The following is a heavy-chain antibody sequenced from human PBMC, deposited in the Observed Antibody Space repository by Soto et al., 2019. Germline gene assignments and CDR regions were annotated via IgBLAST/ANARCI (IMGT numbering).Heavy chain of an antibody. CDR1: VCTFSSYA. CDR2: ISGSGGST. Sequence: GGSLRLSCASSVCTFSSYAMSWVRHSPGKWLEWVSAISGSGGSTYYADSVKGRFTISRDNSKNTLYLQMNGLRAEDTAVYYCAKDWDFDYGGNETLGWGQGTLVMVSS. J-gene: IGHJ4*02. V-gene: IGHV3-23*01. CDR3: AKDWDFDYGGNETLG. D-gene: IGHD4-17*01.